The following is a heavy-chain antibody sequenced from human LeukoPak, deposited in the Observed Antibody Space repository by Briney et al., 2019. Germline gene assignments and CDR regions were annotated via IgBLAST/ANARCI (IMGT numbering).Heavy chain of an antibody. D-gene: IGHD3-3*01. J-gene: IGHJ3*02. CDR3: ASRFPAAGAFDI. V-gene: IGHV1-69*05. CDR2: IIPIFGTA. CDR1: GGTFSSYA. Sequence: SVKVSCKASGGTFSSYAITWVRQAPGQGLEWMGGIIPIFGTANYAQKFQGRVTITTDESTSTAYMELSSLRSEDTAVYYCASRFPAAGAFDIWGQGTMVTVSS.